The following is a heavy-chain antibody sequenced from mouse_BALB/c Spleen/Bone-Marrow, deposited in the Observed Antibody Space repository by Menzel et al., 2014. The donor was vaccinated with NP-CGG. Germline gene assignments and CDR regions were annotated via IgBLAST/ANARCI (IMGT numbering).Heavy chain of an antibody. CDR3: ARGSPY. J-gene: IGHJ3*01. V-gene: IGHV1S81*02. CDR1: GYTFTNYY. Sequence: VQLQQSGAELVKPGASVKLSCKTSGYTFTNYYIYWVKQRPGQGLEWIGEINPGNGGTNFNERFKSKATLTVDKSSTTAYILHTSLTSEDSAVYYCARGSPYWGQGTLVTVSA. D-gene: IGHD6-2*01. CDR2: INPGNGGT.